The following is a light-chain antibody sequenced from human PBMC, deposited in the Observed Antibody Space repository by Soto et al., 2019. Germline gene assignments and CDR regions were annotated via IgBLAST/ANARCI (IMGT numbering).Light chain of an antibody. CDR1: QSVSSY. Sequence: EIVLTQSPATLSLSPGERATLSCRASQSVSSYLAWYQQKPGQAPRLLIYDASNRATGIPARFSGSESGTDFPLTISSLEPEDFAVYYCQQRSNWPQLTFGGGTKVEIK. V-gene: IGKV3-11*01. CDR3: QQRSNWPQLT. CDR2: DAS. J-gene: IGKJ4*01.